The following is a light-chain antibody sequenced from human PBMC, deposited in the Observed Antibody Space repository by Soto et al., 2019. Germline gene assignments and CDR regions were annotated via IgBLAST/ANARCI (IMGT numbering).Light chain of an antibody. CDR3: QQRSDWPWT. CDR1: ESVTDY. J-gene: IGKJ1*01. V-gene: IGKV3-11*01. CDR2: DVS. Sequence: EIVLTQSPATLSLSPGARGPLSCRASESVTDYLAWYQQKPGQAPRLLVYDVSNRATGIPARFSGGGSGTDFTLTISNVEPEDFAVYYCQQRSDWPWTFGQGTKVDNK.